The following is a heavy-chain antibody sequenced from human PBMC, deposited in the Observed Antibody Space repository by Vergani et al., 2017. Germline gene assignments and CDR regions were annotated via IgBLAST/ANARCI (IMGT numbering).Heavy chain of an antibody. V-gene: IGHV4-39*01. CDR2: IYYSGST. Sequence: QVQLQESGPGLVKPSETLSLTCTVSGGSISSYYWGWIRQPPGKGLEWIGSIYYSGSTYYNPSLKSRVTISVDTSKNQFSLKLSSVTAADTAVYYCARLDQYGMDVWGQGTTVTVSS. CDR1: GGSISSYY. CDR3: ARLDQYGMDV. J-gene: IGHJ6*02. D-gene: IGHD2-2*03.